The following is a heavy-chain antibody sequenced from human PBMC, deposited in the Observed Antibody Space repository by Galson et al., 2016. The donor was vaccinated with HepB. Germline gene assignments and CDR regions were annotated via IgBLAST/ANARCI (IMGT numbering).Heavy chain of an antibody. CDR3: ARDEGFYNGIDV. J-gene: IGHJ6*02. D-gene: IGHD2/OR15-2a*01. CDR2: IQNPGST. V-gene: IGHV4-61*08. CDR1: SGSVSSGGYY. Sequence: SETLSLTCTVSSGSVSSGGYYWSWVRQSPGKGLEWIGYIQNPGSTNYNPSLKGRVTISIDRSKNQFFLELTSVTAADTAVYYCARDEGFYNGIDVWGQGTTVTVSS.